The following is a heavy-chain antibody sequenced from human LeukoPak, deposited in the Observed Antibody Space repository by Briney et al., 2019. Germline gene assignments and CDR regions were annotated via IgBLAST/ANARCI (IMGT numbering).Heavy chain of an antibody. J-gene: IGHJ4*02. V-gene: IGHV3-30*04. Sequence: GGSLRLSCAASGFTFSSYAMHWVRQAPGKGLEWVAVISYDGSNKYYADSVKGRFTISRDNSKNTLYLQMNSLRAEDTAVYYCARDRAAVAGALDYWGQGTLVSVSS. D-gene: IGHD6-19*01. CDR1: GFTFSSYA. CDR3: ARDRAAVAGALDY. CDR2: ISYDGSNK.